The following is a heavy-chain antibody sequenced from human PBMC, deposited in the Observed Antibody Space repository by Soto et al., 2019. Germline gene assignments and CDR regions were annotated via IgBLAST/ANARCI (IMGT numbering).Heavy chain of an antibody. Sequence: ASVKVSCKASGYTFTSYYMHWVRQAPGQGLEWMGIINPSGGSTSYAQKFQGRVTMTRDTSTSTVYMELRSLRSDDTAVYYCARLRFLEWLPDAFDIWRQGTMVTVSS. CDR3: ARLRFLEWLPDAFDI. CDR2: INPSGGST. D-gene: IGHD3-3*01. J-gene: IGHJ3*02. V-gene: IGHV1-46*01. CDR1: GYTFTSYY.